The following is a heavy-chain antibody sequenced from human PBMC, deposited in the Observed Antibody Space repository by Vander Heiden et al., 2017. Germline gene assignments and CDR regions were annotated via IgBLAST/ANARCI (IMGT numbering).Heavy chain of an antibody. CDR2: IYPGDSDI. CDR1: GYTFSGHW. V-gene: IGHV5-51*03. CDR3: AASLHYYYGMDV. Sequence: EVQLVQSGAEVKKPGESLKISCKGSGYTFSGHWIGWVRQRPGKGLEWMAIIYPGDSDIRYSPSFEGQVTISADKSISTAYLQWSSLKASDTAMYYCAASLHYYYGMDVWGQGTTVTVSS. J-gene: IGHJ6*02.